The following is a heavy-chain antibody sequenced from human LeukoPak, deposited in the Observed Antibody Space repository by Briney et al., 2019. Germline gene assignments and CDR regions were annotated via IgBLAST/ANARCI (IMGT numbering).Heavy chain of an antibody. CDR3: ARRTGGIDY. D-gene: IGHD7-27*01. J-gene: IGHJ4*02. CDR1: GFTLSDHY. CDR2: TTKKAGSYPT. Sequence: GGSLRLSCAASGFTLSDHYMDWVREAPGKGLEWVGRTTKKAGSYPTEYAASVKGRFTISRDDSKNLLYLQMNSLKTEDTAVYYCARRTGGIDYWGQGTLVTVSS. V-gene: IGHV3-72*01.